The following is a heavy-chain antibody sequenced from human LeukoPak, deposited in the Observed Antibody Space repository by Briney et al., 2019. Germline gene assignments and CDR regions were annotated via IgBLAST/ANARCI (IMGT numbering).Heavy chain of an antibody. CDR2: ISGSTNYA. V-gene: IGHV3-23*01. D-gene: IGHD3-10*01. CDR1: GFTFSSYA. Sequence: GGSLRLSCAASGFTFSSYAMSWVRQAPGKGLEWVSSISGSTNYADYADSVKGRFTMSRDTSNNTLYLQLSSLRAEDTAVYFCAKVSGTYYYGLDFWGQGALVTVSS. J-gene: IGHJ4*02. CDR3: AKVSGTYYYGLDF.